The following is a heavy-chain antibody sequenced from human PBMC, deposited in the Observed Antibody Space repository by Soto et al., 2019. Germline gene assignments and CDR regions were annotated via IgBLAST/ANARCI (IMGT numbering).Heavy chain of an antibody. CDR1: GYSFTSYW. V-gene: IGHV5-10-1*01. CDR2: IDPSDSYT. J-gene: IGHJ6*02. D-gene: IGHD2-21*02. CDR3: ARLQAYCGGDCYSPYYYYYGMDV. Sequence: GESLKISCKGSGYSFTSYWISRVRQMPGKGLEWMGRIDPSDSYTNYSPSFQGHVTISADKSISTAYLQWSSLKASDTAMYYCARLQAYCGGDCYSPYYYYYGMDVWGQGTTVTVSS.